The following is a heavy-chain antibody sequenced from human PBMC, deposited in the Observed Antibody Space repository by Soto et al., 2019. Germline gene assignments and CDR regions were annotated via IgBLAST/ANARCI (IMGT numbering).Heavy chain of an antibody. D-gene: IGHD2-8*01. Sequence: EEQLVESGGGLVQPGGSLRLSCAASGFTFSSYWMHRVRQAPGKGLVWVSRINPGGSITAYADSVKGRFTISRDNAKNTLYLQMNSLRGDDTAVYYCARVPTGKYGVWNYWGQGTLVTVSS. CDR1: GFTFSSYW. CDR2: INPGGSIT. CDR3: ARVPTGKYGVWNY. V-gene: IGHV3-74*01. J-gene: IGHJ4*02.